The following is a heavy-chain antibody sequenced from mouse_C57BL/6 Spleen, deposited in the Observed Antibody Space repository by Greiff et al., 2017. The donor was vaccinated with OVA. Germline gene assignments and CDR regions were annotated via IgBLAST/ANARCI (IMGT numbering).Heavy chain of an antibody. V-gene: IGHV1-52*01. J-gene: IGHJ2*01. Sequence: QVHVKQPGAELVRPGSSVKLSCKASGYTFTSYWMHWVKQRPIQGLEWIGNIDPSDSETHYNQKFKDKATLTVDKSSSTAYMQLSSLTSEDSAVYYCARGGYSNYGYFDYWGQGTTLTVSS. D-gene: IGHD2-5*01. CDR2: IDPSDSET. CDR3: ARGGYSNYGYFDY. CDR1: GYTFTSYW.